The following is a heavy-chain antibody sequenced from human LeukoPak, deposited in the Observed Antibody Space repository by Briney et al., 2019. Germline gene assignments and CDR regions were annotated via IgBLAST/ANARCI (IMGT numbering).Heavy chain of an antibody. V-gene: IGHV3-23*01. CDR1: GFTFSSYA. CDR3: AKGREGYCSSTSCYWGAFDI. D-gene: IGHD2-2*01. Sequence: GGSLRLSSAASGFTFSSYAMSWVRQAPGKGLGWVSAISGSGGSTYYADSLKGRFTISRDNSKNTLYLQMNSLRAEDTAVYYCAKGREGYCSSTSCYWGAFDIWGQGTMVTVSS. CDR2: ISGSGGST. J-gene: IGHJ3*02.